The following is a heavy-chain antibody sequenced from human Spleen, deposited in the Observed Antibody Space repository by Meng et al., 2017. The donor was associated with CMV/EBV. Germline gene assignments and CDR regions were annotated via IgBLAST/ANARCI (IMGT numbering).Heavy chain of an antibody. Sequence: SETLSLTCTVSGGSISSCYWSWIRQPPGKGLEWIGYIYYSGSTNYNLSLKSRVTISVDTSKNQFSLKLSSVTAADTAVYYCARGGGVSIAQNWFDPWCQGTLVTVSS. CDR3: ARGGGVSIAQNWFDP. CDR1: GGSISSCY. J-gene: IGHJ5*02. D-gene: IGHD3-16*01. CDR2: IYYSGST. V-gene: IGHV4-59*01.